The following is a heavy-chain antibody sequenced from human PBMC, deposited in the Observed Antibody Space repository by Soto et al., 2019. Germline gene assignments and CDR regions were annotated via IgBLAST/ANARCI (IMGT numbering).Heavy chain of an antibody. CDR2: ISSSSSYI. CDR3: ARRDCSSTSCYALWDDYMDV. CDR1: GFTFSSYS. Sequence: EVQLVESGGGLVKPGGSQRLSCAASGFTFSSYSMNWVRQAPGKGLEWVSSISSSSSYIYYADSVKGRFTISRDNAKNSLYLQMNSLRAEDTAVYYCARRDCSSTSCYALWDDYMDVWGKGTTVTVSS. J-gene: IGHJ6*03. D-gene: IGHD2-2*01. V-gene: IGHV3-21*01.